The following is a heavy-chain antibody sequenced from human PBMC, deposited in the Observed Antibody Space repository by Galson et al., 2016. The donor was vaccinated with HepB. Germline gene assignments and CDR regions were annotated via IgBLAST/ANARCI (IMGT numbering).Heavy chain of an antibody. J-gene: IGHJ5*02. D-gene: IGHD2-15*01. CDR2: LSYNGLNQ. Sequence: SLRLSCAASGFVFSNYGMHWVRQAPGKGLEWVAGLSYNGLNQHYPDSLMGRFTVSRDNSKSIMYLQMDSLRPDDTAVYHCTKQVAEGGLGDTWGQGTVVTVSS. V-gene: IGHV3-30*18. CDR1: GFVFSNYG. CDR3: TKQVAEGGLGDT.